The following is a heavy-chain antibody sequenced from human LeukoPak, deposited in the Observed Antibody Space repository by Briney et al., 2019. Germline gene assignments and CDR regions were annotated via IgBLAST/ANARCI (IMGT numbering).Heavy chain of an antibody. CDR1: GYTFTSYG. Sequence: GASVKVSCKASGYTFTSYGISWVRQAPGQGLEWMGWISAYNGNTNYAQKLQGRVTMTTDTSTSTAYMELRSLRSDDTAVYYCARDAGPYGSYSWYYFDYWGQGTLVTVSS. J-gene: IGHJ4*02. V-gene: IGHV1-18*01. D-gene: IGHD1-26*01. CDR2: ISAYNGNT. CDR3: ARDAGPYGSYSWYYFDY.